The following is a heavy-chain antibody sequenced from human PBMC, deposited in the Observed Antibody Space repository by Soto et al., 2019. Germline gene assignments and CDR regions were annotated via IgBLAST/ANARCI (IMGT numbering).Heavy chain of an antibody. CDR1: GFTFRSFT. CDR2: ISSNSAYI. V-gene: IGHV3-21*02. J-gene: IGHJ5*02. Sequence: EVQLVESGGGLVKPGGSLRLSCAASGFTFRSFTMNWVRQAPGKGLEWVSTISSNSAYIYYTDALRGRFTISRDNAKNSLRLQMNSPRAEDTAVYYCTRDASRDSSARGWFDPWGPGTLVTVSS. D-gene: IGHD6-13*01. CDR3: TRDASRDSSARGWFDP.